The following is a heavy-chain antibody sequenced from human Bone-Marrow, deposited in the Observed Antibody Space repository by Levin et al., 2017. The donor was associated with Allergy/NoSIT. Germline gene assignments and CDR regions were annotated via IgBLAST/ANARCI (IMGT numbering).Heavy chain of an antibody. CDR2: IKPDASVK. J-gene: IGHJ4*02. CDR1: GIPFNIFW. Sequence: GGSLRLSCAASGIPFNIFWMSWVRQAPGKGLEWVANIKPDASVKTYLGSVRGRFTISRDNAKNSLYLQMNNLRAEDSGVYYCARDSYSEPANYWGKGTLVTVSS. CDR3: ARDSYSEPANY. D-gene: IGHD4-11*01. V-gene: IGHV3-7*01.